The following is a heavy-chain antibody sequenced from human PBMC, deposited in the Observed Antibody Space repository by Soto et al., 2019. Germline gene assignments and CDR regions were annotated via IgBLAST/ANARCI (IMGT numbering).Heavy chain of an antibody. CDR3: AREAVAAFAGFDP. D-gene: IGHD2-15*01. Sequence: QVQLQESGPGLVKPSQTLSLTCTVSGGSISSGDYYWSWIRQPPGKGLEWIGYIYYSGSTYYNPSLKSRVTISVDTSKNQCSLKLSSVTAADTAVYYCAREAVAAFAGFDPWGQGTLVTVSS. V-gene: IGHV4-30-4*01. CDR1: GGSISSGDYY. J-gene: IGHJ5*02. CDR2: IYYSGST.